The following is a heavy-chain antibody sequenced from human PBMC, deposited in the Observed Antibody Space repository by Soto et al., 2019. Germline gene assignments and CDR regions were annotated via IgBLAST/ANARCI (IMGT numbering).Heavy chain of an antibody. Sequence: KAGGSLRLSCAASGVTFSDSYMSWIRQAPGKGLEWVSYISSGGSTKFYADSVKGRFTISRDNAKNSLYLQINSPRAEDTAVYYCAKKGYSSSWYGIDYWGQGTLVTVSS. CDR3: AKKGYSSSWYGIDY. CDR1: GVTFSDSY. J-gene: IGHJ4*02. CDR2: ISSGGSTK. V-gene: IGHV3-11*01. D-gene: IGHD6-13*01.